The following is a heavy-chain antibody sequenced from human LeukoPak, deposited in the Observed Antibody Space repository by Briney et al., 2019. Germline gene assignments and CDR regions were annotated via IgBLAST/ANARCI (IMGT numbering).Heavy chain of an antibody. Sequence: ASVKVSCKASGGTFSSYAISWVRQAPGQGLEWMGRIIPILGIANYAQKFQGRVTITADKSTSTAYMELSSLRSEDTAVYYCAREQNDGSGSSVRGWGQGTLVTVSS. CDR1: GGTFSSYA. J-gene: IGHJ4*02. CDR2: IIPILGIA. CDR3: AREQNDGSGSSVRG. V-gene: IGHV1-69*04. D-gene: IGHD3-10*01.